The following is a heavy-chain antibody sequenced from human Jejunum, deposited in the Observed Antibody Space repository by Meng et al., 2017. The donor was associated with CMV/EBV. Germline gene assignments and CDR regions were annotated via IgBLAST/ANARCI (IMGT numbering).Heavy chain of an antibody. J-gene: IGHJ4*02. V-gene: IGHV2-5*02. CDR2: IYRGDDK. CDR1: GFSPSTSGEG. D-gene: IGHD1-26*01. Sequence: ITLKESGPTLVKPTQTLTLTCGFSGFSPSTSGEGVGWIRQPPGKALEWLALIYRGDDKRYSPSLNSRLTIAKDTSKNEVVLTLTNMGPIDTGTYYCAHFVGGYYPSRPDYWGQGTLVTVSS. CDR3: AHFVGGYYPSRPDY.